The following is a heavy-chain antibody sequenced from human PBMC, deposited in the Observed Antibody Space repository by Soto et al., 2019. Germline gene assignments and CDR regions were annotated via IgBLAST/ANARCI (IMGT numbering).Heavy chain of an antibody. Sequence: GGSLRLSCAASGFTVSSNYMSWVRQAPGKGLEWVSVIYSGGSTYYADSVKGRFTISRDNSKNTLYLQMNSLRGEDTAMYYCASHYSKPSFDYWGQGTLVTVSS. CDR3: ASHYSKPSFDY. V-gene: IGHV3-66*04. CDR1: GFTVSSNY. D-gene: IGHD4-4*01. J-gene: IGHJ4*02. CDR2: IYSGGST.